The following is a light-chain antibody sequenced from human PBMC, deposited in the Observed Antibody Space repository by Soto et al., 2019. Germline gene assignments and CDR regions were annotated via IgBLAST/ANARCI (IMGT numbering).Light chain of an antibody. V-gene: IGKV3-15*01. Sequence: EIVMTQSPATLSVSPGERATLSCRASQSVSSDLAWYQQKPGQAPRLIIYDVSTRATGIPARFSGSGSGTEVTLPFRSLKLEGFAVYFCQHKKNWPRTFAEGTKLEIK. CDR1: QSVSSD. CDR2: DVS. J-gene: IGKJ1*01. CDR3: QHKKNWPRT.